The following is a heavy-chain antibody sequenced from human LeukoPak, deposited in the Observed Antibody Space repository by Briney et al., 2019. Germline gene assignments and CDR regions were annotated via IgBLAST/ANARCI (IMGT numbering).Heavy chain of an antibody. CDR2: ISWNSGSI. D-gene: IGHD4-17*01. CDR1: GFTFDDYA. CDR3: AKAQSPFLYGDYANWFDP. Sequence: PGGSLRLSCAASGFTFDDYAMHWVRQAPGKGLEWVSGISWNSGSIGYADSVKGRFTISRDNAKNSLYLQMNSLRAEDTALYYCAKAQSPFLYGDYANWFDPWGQGTLVTVSS. V-gene: IGHV3-9*01. J-gene: IGHJ5*02.